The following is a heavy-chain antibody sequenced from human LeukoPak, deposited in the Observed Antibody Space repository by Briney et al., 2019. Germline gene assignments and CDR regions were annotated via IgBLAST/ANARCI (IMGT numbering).Heavy chain of an antibody. D-gene: IGHD1-14*01. CDR2: IKQDGSEK. Sequence: AGGSLRLSCAASGFTFGSYWMSWVRQAPGKGLEWVANIKQDGSEKYVDSVKGRFTISRDNAKNSLYLQMSSLRAEDTAVYFCARAGLVPGRAFDIWGQGTMVTVSS. CDR1: GFTFGSYW. CDR3: ARAGLVPGRAFDI. J-gene: IGHJ3*02. V-gene: IGHV3-7*04.